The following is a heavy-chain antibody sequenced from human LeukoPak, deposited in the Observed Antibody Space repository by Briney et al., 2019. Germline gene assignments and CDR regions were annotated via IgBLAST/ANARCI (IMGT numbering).Heavy chain of an antibody. Sequence: PGESLRLSCAASGFTVTSNYISWVRQAPGKGLEWVSGISGSGTSTYYADSVKGRLTISRDNSKNTLFLHMNSLRAEDTAVYYCAKDGSYRYPYYSDYWGQGTLVTVSS. CDR1: GFTVTSNY. J-gene: IGHJ4*02. CDR2: ISGSGTST. V-gene: IGHV3-23*01. CDR3: AKDGSYRYPYYSDY. D-gene: IGHD3-16*02.